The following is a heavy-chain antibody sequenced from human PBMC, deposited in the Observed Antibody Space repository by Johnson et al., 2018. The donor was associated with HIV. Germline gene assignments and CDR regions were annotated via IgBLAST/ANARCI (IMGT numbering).Heavy chain of an antibody. Sequence: VQLVESGGGVVQPGGSLRLSCAASGFTFSDYYMSWIRQAPGKGLEWVSYISSSGSTIYYADSVKGRFTISRDNSKNTLYLQMNNLRPEDTALYYCAKEGSSSPWAFDIWGQGTMVTVSS. CDR2: ISSSGSTI. CDR3: AKEGSSSPWAFDI. V-gene: IGHV3-11*04. D-gene: IGHD2-15*01. J-gene: IGHJ3*02. CDR1: GFTFSDYY.